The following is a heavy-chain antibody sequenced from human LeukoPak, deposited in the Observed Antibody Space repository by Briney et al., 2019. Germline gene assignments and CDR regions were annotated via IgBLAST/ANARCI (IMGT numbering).Heavy chain of an antibody. CDR2: ISGSGGST. D-gene: IGHD2-15*01. CDR1: GFTFSSYA. V-gene: IGHV3-23*01. Sequence: GGSRRLSCAASGFTFSSYAMSWVRQAPGKGLEWVSAISGSGGSTYYADSVKGRFTISRDNSKNTLYLQMNSLRAEDTAVYYCARDPVDVVDHYMDVWGKGTTVTVSS. CDR3: ARDPVDVVDHYMDV. J-gene: IGHJ6*03.